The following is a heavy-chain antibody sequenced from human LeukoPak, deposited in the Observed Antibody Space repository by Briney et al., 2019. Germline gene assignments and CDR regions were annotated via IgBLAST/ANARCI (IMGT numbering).Heavy chain of an antibody. J-gene: IGHJ4*02. D-gene: IGHD4-11*01. CDR2: ISSSSSYI. Sequence: AGGSLRLSCAASGFTFSSYSMNWVSQAPGKGLEWVSSISSSSSYIYYADSVKGRFTISRDNAKNSLYLQMNSLRAEDTAVYYCARLGGYSKSFDYWGQGTLVTVSS. CDR3: ARLGGYSKSFDY. V-gene: IGHV3-21*01. CDR1: GFTFSSYS.